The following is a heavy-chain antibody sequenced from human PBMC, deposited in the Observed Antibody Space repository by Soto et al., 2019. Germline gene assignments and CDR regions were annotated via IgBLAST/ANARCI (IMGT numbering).Heavy chain of an antibody. CDR2: ISSSSGYI. D-gene: IGHD5-18*01. CDR1: GFTFSSYS. V-gene: IGHV3-21*01. Sequence: PGGSLRLSCAASGFTFSSYSMDWVRQAPGKGLEWVSSISSSSGYIYYADSVKGRFTISRDNAKNSLYLQMNSLRAEDTAVYYCARPGYSYGAYYYYGMDVWGQGTTVTVS. J-gene: IGHJ6*02. CDR3: ARPGYSYGAYYYYGMDV.